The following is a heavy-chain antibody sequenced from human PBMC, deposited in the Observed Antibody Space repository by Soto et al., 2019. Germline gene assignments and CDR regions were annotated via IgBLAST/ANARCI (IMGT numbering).Heavy chain of an antibody. V-gene: IGHV3-30*18. CDR3: AKGLLVRGALQDFSGMDV. D-gene: IGHD3-10*01. Sequence: GGSLRLSCAASGFTFSSYGMHWVRQAPGKGLEWVAVISYDGSNKYYADSVKGRFTISRDNSKNTLYLQMNSLRAEDTAVYYCAKGLLVRGALQDFSGMDVWGQGTTVTVSS. CDR2: ISYDGSNK. J-gene: IGHJ6*02. CDR1: GFTFSSYG.